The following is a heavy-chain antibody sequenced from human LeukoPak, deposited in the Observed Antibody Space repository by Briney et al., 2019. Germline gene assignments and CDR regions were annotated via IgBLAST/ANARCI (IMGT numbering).Heavy chain of an antibody. V-gene: IGHV3-30*18. Sequence: GGSLRLSCAASGFTFSSYGMHWVRQAPGKGLEWVAVISYDGSNKYYADSVKGRFTISRDNPKNTLYLQMNSLRAEDTAVYYCAKDLGIAVAAGFDYWGQGTLVTVSS. D-gene: IGHD6-19*01. CDR2: ISYDGSNK. CDR1: GFTFSSYG. CDR3: AKDLGIAVAAGFDY. J-gene: IGHJ4*02.